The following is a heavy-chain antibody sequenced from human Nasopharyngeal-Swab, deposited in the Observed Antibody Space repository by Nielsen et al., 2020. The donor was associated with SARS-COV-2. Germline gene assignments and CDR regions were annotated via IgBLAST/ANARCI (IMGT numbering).Heavy chain of an antibody. CDR1: GGTFSSYG. CDR2: IIPIFGTA. D-gene: IGHD3-9*01. CDR3: ARDRYYDILTGESYYYYGMDV. V-gene: IGHV1-69*13. Sequence: SVKVSCKASGGTFSSYGISWVRQAPGQGLEWMGGIIPIFGTANPAQKFQGRVTITADESTSTAYMELSSLRSEDTAVYYCARDRYYDILTGESYYYYGMDVWGQGTTVTVSS. J-gene: IGHJ6*02.